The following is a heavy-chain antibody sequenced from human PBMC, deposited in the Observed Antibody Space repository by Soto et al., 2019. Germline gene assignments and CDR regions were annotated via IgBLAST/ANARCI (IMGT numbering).Heavy chain of an antibody. CDR1: GYTFTSYD. J-gene: IGHJ4*02. V-gene: IGHV1-8*01. CDR3: ARRPDYYDSSGYSRPFDY. CDR2: MNPNSGNT. D-gene: IGHD3-22*01. Sequence: QVQLVQSGAEVKKPGASVKVSCKASGYTFTSYDINWVRQATGQGLEWMGWMNPNSGNTGYAQKFQGRVTMTRNNSISTAYMELSSLRSEDTAVYYCARRPDYYDSSGYSRPFDYWGQGTLVTVSS.